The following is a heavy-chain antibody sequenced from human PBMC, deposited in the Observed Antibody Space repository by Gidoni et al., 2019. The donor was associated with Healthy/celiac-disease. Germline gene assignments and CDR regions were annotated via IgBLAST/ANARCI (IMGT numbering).Heavy chain of an antibody. D-gene: IGHD6-13*01. CDR2: ISWNSGSI. V-gene: IGHV3-9*01. J-gene: IGHJ3*02. Sequence: EVQLVESGGGLVQPGRSLRLSCAASGFTIDDYAMHWVRQAPGKGLEWVSGISWNSGSIGYADSVKGRFTISRDNAKNALYLQMNSLRAEDTALYHCAKCHSSSWYEDAFDIWGQGTMVTVSS. CDR3: AKCHSSSWYEDAFDI. CDR1: GFTIDDYA.